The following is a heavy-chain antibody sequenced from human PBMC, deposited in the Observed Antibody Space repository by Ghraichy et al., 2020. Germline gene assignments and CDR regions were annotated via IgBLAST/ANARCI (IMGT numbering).Heavy chain of an antibody. J-gene: IGHJ4*02. V-gene: IGHV3-9*01. Sequence: GGSLRLSCAASGFTFDDYAMHWVRQAPGKGLELVSGISWNSGSIGYADSVKGRFTISRDNAKNSLYLQMNSLRAEDTALYYCAKAAGGSWYSLFDYWGQGTLVTVSS. CDR3: AKAAGGSWYSLFDY. CDR1: GFTFDDYA. CDR2: ISWNSGSI. D-gene: IGHD2-15*01.